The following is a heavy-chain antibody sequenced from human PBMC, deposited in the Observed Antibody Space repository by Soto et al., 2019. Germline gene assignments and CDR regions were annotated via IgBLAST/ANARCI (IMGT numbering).Heavy chain of an antibody. D-gene: IGHD5-18*01. CDR3: ARVTKVDTAMVTPWYYGMDV. J-gene: IGHJ6*02. CDR1: GGTFSSYA. V-gene: IGHV1-69*13. CDR2: IIPIFGTA. Sequence: ALVKVSCKASGGTFSSYAISWVRQAPGQGLEWMGGIIPIFGTANYAQKFQGRVTITADESTSTAYMELSSLRSEDTAVYYCARVTKVDTAMVTPWYYGMDVWGQGTTVTVSS.